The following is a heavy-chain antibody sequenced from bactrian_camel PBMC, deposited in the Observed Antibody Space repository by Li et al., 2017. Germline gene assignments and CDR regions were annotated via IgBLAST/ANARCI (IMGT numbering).Heavy chain of an antibody. CDR2: MYTGFGGGNI. CDR1: GHTDSIDSLIT. Sequence: HVQLVESGGSSVQAGGSLRLSCVASGHTDSIDSLITMGWLRQAPGKEREGVAAMYTGFGGGNIYYDDSVKGRFTISQDNSKNTLFLQMNVLRPEDTAMYYCAADPVVTGCGGWYRAQGVFDYWGQGTQVTVS. J-gene: IGHJ4*01. CDR3: AADPVVTGCGGWYRAQGVFDY. D-gene: IGHD6*01. V-gene: IGHV3S54*01.